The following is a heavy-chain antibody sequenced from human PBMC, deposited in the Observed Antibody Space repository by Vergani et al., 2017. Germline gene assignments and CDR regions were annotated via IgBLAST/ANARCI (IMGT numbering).Heavy chain of an antibody. CDR2: IIAILGTA. V-gene: IGHV1-69*11. J-gene: IGHJ5*02. CDR3: ARGRGHYXDRSGYKGGWFDP. CDR1: GGTFSNYA. Sequence: QVQLVQSGAEVKKPGPPVKASCKASGGTFSNYAITWVRQAPGQGLEWMGGIIAILGTAHYAQKFQGRVTITADEPTRTAYMELGTLRSEDTAVYYCARGRGHYXDRSGYKGGWFDPWGQGTLVTFSS. D-gene: IGHD3-22*01.